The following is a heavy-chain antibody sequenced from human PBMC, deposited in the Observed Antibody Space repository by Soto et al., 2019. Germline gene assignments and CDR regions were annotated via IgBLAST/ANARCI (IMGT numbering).Heavy chain of an antibody. D-gene: IGHD3-3*01. J-gene: IGHJ6*02. CDR2: IYHSGST. CDR3: IAKRRFLEWSKGYYYGMDV. V-gene: IGHV4-30-2*01. CDR1: GGSISSGGYS. Sequence: PSETLSLTCAVSGGSISSGGYSWSWIRQPPGKGLEWIGYIYHSGSTYYNPSLKSRVTISVDRSKNQFSLKLSSVTAADTAVYYCIAKRRFLEWSKGYYYGMDVWGQGTTVTVS.